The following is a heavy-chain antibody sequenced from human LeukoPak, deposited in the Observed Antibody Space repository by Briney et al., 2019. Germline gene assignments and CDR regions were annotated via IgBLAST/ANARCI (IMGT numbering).Heavy chain of an antibody. J-gene: IGHJ4*02. CDR3: ARQGGSYYADFDY. D-gene: IGHD1-26*01. Sequence: SETLSLTCTVSGGSISRNSDYWAWIRQPPGKGLEWIGYIYYSGSTNYNPSLKSRVTISVDTSKNQFSLKLSSVTAADTAVYYCARQGGSYYADFDYWGQGTLVTVSS. CDR1: GGSISRNSDY. CDR2: IYYSGST. V-gene: IGHV4-61*05.